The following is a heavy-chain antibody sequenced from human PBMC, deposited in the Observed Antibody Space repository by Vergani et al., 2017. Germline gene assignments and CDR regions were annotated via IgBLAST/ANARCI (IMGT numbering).Heavy chain of an antibody. CDR2: ISGSGGST. D-gene: IGHD3-22*01. CDR1: GFTFSNYA. V-gene: IGHV3-23*01. J-gene: IGHJ4*02. Sequence: EVQLLESGGGLVQSGGSLRLSCAASGFTFSNYAMSWVRQAPGKGLEWVSGISGSGGSTYYADAVKGRFTISRDNFKNTLYLEMNSLRAEDTAVYYCAKDLTYYYDSSGYFYYWGQGTLVTVSS. CDR3: AKDLTYYYDSSGYFYY.